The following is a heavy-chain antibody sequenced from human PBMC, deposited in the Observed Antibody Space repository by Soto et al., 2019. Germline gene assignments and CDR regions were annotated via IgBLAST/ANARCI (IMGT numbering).Heavy chain of an antibody. CDR1: GYTFTGYY. D-gene: IGHD3-10*01. V-gene: IGHV1-2*04. CDR2: INPNSGGT. Sequence: ASVKVSCKASGYTFTGYYMHWVRQAPGQGLEWMGWINPNSGGTNYAQKFQGWVTMTRDTSISTAYMELSRLRSDDTAVYYCARDGYYYGSGTTEVGQYYYGMDVWGQGTTVTVSS. J-gene: IGHJ6*02. CDR3: ARDGYYYGSGTTEVGQYYYGMDV.